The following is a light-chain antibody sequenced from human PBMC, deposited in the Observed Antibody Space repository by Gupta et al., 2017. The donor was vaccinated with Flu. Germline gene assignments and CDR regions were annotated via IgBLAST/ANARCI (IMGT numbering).Light chain of an antibody. J-gene: IGLJ2*01. CDR3: ALYMGNGIGE. V-gene: IGLV8-61*01. Sequence: QTVVTQEASFSVSPGGTVTLTCGLISGSVSTTLYPSWYQQTPGQAPRTLVYETNIRSSGVPDRFSGSILGNKAALTITGAQADDESLYYCALYMGNGIGEVGGGTKVTVL. CDR1: SGSVSTTLY. CDR2: ETN.